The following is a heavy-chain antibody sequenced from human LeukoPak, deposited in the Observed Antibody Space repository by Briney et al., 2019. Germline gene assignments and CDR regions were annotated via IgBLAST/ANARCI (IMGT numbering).Heavy chain of an antibody. CDR1: GFTFSSYW. Sequence: GGSLRLSCAASGFTFSSYWMSWVRQAPGKGLEWVANIKQDGSEKYYVDSVKGRFTISRDNAKNSLYLQMNSLRAEDTAVYYCARDLQRSTAAIRRGYYYGMDVWGRGTTVTVSS. D-gene: IGHD2-2*01. CDR3: ARDLQRSTAAIRRGYYYGMDV. V-gene: IGHV3-7*01. CDR2: IKQDGSEK. J-gene: IGHJ6*02.